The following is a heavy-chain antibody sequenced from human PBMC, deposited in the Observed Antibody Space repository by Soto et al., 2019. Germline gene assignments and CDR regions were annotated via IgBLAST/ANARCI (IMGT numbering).Heavy chain of an antibody. CDR2: INPNSGGT. D-gene: IGHD2-15*01. CDR3: ARSLTEVVVAATQVLQPLGAFDI. V-gene: IGHV1-2*04. CDR1: GYTFTGYY. Sequence: ASVKVSCKASGYTFTGYYMHWVRQAPGQGLEWMGWINPNSGGTNYAQKFQGWVTMTRDTSISTAYMELSRLRSDDTAVYYCARSLTEVVVAATQVLQPLGAFDIWGQGTMVTVSS. J-gene: IGHJ3*02.